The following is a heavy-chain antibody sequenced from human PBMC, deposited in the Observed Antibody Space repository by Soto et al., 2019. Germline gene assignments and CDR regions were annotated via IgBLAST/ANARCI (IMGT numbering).Heavy chain of an antibody. J-gene: IGHJ6*03. D-gene: IGHD3-10*01. CDR1: GYTLTDLS. Sequence: ASVKVSCKVSGYTLTDLSMHWVRQAPGKGLEWMGGFDPEDGETIYAQKFQGRVTMTEDTSTDTAYMELSSLRSEDTAVYYCATGLFPSMVRGVRSPLYYYYYMDVWGKGTTVTVSS. CDR3: ATGLFPSMVRGVRSPLYYYYYMDV. V-gene: IGHV1-24*01. CDR2: FDPEDGET.